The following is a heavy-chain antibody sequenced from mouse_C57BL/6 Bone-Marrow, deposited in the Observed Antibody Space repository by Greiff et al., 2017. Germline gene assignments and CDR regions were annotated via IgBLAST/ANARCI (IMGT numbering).Heavy chain of an antibody. CDR2: IYPGSGST. J-gene: IGHJ2*01. D-gene: IGHD1-1*01. CDR3: ARDGVYGSSYYFDY. Sequence: VQLQQPGAELVKPGASVKMSCKASGYTFTSYWITWVKQRPGQGLEWIGDIYPGSGSTNYNEKFKSKATLTVDTSSSTAYMQLNSLTSEDSAVYYCARDGVYGSSYYFDYWGQGTTLTVSS. V-gene: IGHV1-55*01. CDR1: GYTFTSYW.